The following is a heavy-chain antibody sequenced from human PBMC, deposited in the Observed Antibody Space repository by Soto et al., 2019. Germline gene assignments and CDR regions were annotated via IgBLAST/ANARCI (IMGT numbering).Heavy chain of an antibody. V-gene: IGHV4-30-4*01. J-gene: IGHJ4*02. CDR3: ARETPIRLGELTPTN. CDR1: GGSISSGDYY. Sequence: PSETLSLTCTVSGGSISSGDYYWSWIRQPPGEGLEWIGYIYYSGSTYYNPSLKSRVTISVDTSKNQFSLKLSSVTAADTAVYYCARETPIRLGELTPTNWGQGTLVTVSS. CDR2: IYYSGST. D-gene: IGHD3-16*01.